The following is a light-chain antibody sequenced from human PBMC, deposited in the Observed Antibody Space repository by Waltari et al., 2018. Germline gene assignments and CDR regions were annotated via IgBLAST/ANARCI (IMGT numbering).Light chain of an antibody. CDR3: QVWDGTKDHPYVL. J-gene: IGLJ2*01. CDR2: DET. CDR1: QFG. V-gene: IGLV3-21*02. Sequence: SYVLTQAPSVSVAPGQTAKITCGGSQFGTVLVIYDETDRPSGIPDRFSGSKSGSTATLTISRVEDGDEAEYYCQVWDGTKDHPYVLFGGGTKLTVL.